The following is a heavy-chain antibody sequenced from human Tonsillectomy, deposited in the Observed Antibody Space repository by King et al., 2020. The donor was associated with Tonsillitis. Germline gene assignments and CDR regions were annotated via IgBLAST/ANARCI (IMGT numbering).Heavy chain of an antibody. D-gene: IGHD2-15*01. V-gene: IGHV1-2*02. CDR1: GYTFTGYY. CDR3: ARDLSGGTYYYYFGRDV. J-gene: IGHJ6*02. CDR2: INPNSGGT. Sequence: QLVQSGAEVKKPGASVKVSCKASGYTFTGYYMHWVRQAPGQGLEWMGWINPNSGGTNYAQKFQGRVTVTRDTSISTAYMELSRLRSDDTAVYYCARDLSGGTYYYYFGRDVGGQGTPVTVSS.